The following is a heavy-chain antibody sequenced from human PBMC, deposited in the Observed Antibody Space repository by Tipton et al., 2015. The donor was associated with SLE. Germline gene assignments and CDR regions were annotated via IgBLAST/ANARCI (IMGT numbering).Heavy chain of an antibody. J-gene: IGHJ4*02. CDR2: IYSSGTT. Sequence: SLRLSCAASGFTFSSYAMNWVRQAPGKGLEWVSVIYSSGTTYSADSVKGRFTISRDNSKNTLYLQMNSLRGENTAVYYCVKEEYSGYEDPFDFWGQGTLVTVSS. CDR1: GFTFSSYA. D-gene: IGHD5-12*01. V-gene: IGHV3-23*03. CDR3: VKEEYSGYEDPFDF.